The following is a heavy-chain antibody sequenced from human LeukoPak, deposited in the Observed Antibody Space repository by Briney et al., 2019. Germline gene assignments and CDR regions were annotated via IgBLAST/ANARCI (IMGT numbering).Heavy chain of an antibody. V-gene: IGHV3-33*08. Sequence: GGSLRLSCAASGFTFSSSAMHWVRQAPDKGLEWVAVIWYDGSNKYYADSVKGRFTISRGNSKNTLYLQMNSLRAEDTAVYYCARGDYAYYGMDVWGQGTTVTVSS. J-gene: IGHJ6*02. CDR2: IWYDGSNK. CDR1: GFTFSSSA. CDR3: ARGDYAYYGMDV.